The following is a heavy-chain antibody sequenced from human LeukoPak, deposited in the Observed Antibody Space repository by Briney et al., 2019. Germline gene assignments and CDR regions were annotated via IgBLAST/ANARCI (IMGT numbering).Heavy chain of an antibody. CDR3: ATPTPNYYDSSGYYSDAFDI. D-gene: IGHD3-22*01. V-gene: IGHV1-2*02. CDR1: GYTFTGVY. CDR2: VNPHRGGT. J-gene: IGHJ3*02. Sequence: ASGNVSWKASGYTFTGVYTHWVRQATGQGRGWMGWVNPHRGGTNYTQKFEGGVSMTRDTSTTTAYMELSSLRSDDTAVYYYATPTPNYYDSSGYYSDAFDIWGQGTMVTVSS.